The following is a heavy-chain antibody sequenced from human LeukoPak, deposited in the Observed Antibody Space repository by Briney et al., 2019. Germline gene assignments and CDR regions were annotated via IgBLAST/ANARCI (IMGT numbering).Heavy chain of an antibody. J-gene: IGHJ6*02. CDR1: GGSISSYY. D-gene: IGHD4-17*01. V-gene: IGHV4-4*09. CDR3: ARGMTTVTAFYYYYGMDV. Sequence: PSETLSLTCTVSGGSISSYYWSWIRQPPGKGLEWIGYIYTSGSTNYNPSLKSRVTVSVDTSKNQFSLKLSSVTAADTAVYYCARGMTTVTAFYYYYGMDVWGQGTTVTVSS. CDR2: IYTSGST.